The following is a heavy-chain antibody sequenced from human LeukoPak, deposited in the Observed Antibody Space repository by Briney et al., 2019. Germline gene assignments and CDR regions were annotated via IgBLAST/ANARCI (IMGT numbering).Heavy chain of an antibody. CDR1: GGSFSSYA. D-gene: IGHD5-18*01. Sequence: ASVKVSCKASGGSFSSYAFSWVRHAPGQGLEWMGRIIPVLNITTYAQKFQGSVTITADTSTSTVYMELSSLRSEETAVYYCARDQGLTAPPPYGLDVWGQGTTVIVSS. CDR3: ARDQGLTAPPPYGLDV. J-gene: IGHJ6*02. V-gene: IGHV1-69*04. CDR2: IIPVLNIT.